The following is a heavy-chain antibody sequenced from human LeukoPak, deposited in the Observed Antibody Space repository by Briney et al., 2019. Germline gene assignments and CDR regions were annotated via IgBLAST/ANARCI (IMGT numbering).Heavy chain of an antibody. J-gene: IGHJ5*02. CDR3: VREAGYCASVCLKSNWFDP. D-gene: IGHD2-21*02. CDR2: ISNGNT. V-gene: IGHV3-23*01. CDR1: GFPFSNHA. Sequence: GGALILSCATSGFPFSNHAMSSVRQPPRKGLEWVSAISNGNTYYADSVRGRLTISRDDSKNMVYLQMNSLRDEDTALYYCVREAGYCASVCLKSNWFDPWGQGTLVTVSS.